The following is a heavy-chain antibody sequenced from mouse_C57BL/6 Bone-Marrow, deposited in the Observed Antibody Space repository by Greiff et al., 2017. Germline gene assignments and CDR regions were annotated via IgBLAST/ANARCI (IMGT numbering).Heavy chain of an antibody. CDR3: AREYYDPYWYFDV. V-gene: IGHV5-4*01. J-gene: IGHJ1*03. Sequence: EVKLMESGGGLVKPGGSLKLSCAASGFTFSSYAMSWVRQTPEKRLEWVATISDGGSYTYYPDNVKGRFTISRDNAKKNLYLQMSHLKSEDTAMYYCAREYYDPYWYFDVWGTGTTVTVSS. D-gene: IGHD2-4*01. CDR2: ISDGGSYT. CDR1: GFTFSSYA.